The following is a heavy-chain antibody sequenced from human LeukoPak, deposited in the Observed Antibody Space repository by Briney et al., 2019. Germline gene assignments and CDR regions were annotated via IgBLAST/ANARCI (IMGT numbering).Heavy chain of an antibody. CDR2: IGGSGDWT. D-gene: IGHD6-13*01. J-gene: IGHJ4*02. CDR3: AKDRTQQPYGIFDY. Sequence: GGSLRLSCAASGFTFNIYAMTWVRQDPGKGLEWVSAIGGSGDWTYYADSVKGRFTISRDNSKNTLYLQMNSLRAEDTAVYYCAKDRTQQPYGIFDYWGQGTLVTVSS. V-gene: IGHV3-23*01. CDR1: GFTFNIYA.